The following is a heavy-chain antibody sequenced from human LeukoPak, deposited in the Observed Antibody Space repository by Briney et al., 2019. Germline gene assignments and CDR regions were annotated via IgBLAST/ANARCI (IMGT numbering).Heavy chain of an antibody. J-gene: IGHJ4*02. CDR2: ISSSGSTV. CDR3: ARDLVFYYDRSGYFDY. V-gene: IGHV3-11*04. D-gene: IGHD3-22*01. Sequence: GGSLRLSCAASGFTFSDYYMSWIRQAPGKGLEWVSYISSSGSTVYYADSVKGRFTISRDSAKKSMYLQMNSLRAEDTAVYYCARDLVFYYDRSGYFDYWGQGILVTVSS. CDR1: GFTFSDYY.